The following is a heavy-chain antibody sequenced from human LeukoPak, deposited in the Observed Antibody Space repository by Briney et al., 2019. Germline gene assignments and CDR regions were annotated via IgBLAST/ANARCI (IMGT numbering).Heavy chain of an antibody. CDR3: TTDSGYSYGYYFDY. J-gene: IGHJ4*02. CDR1: GFAFSSYW. V-gene: IGHV3-15*01. Sequence: TGGSLRLSCAASGFAFSSYWMSWVRQAPGKGLEWVGRIKSKTDGGTTDYAAPVKGRFTISRDDSKNTLYLQMNSLKTEDTAVYYCTTDSGYSYGYYFDYWGQGTLVTVSS. D-gene: IGHD5-18*01. CDR2: IKSKTDGGTT.